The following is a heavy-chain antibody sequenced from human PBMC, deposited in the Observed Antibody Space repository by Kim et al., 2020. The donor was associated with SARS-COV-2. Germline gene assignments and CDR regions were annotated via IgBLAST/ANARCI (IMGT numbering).Heavy chain of an antibody. D-gene: IGHD6-25*01. Sequence: GGSLRLSCAASGFTFSSYWMTWVRQAPGKGLEWVANIKQDGNKTYYVDSVKGRFTISRDNAKNTLYLQMNSLRAEDTAVYYCARDGGQYSSGKEVSDIWG. V-gene: IGHV3-7*01. CDR1: GFTFSSYW. CDR3: ARDGGQYSSGKEVSDI. CDR2: IKQDGNKT. J-gene: IGHJ3*02.